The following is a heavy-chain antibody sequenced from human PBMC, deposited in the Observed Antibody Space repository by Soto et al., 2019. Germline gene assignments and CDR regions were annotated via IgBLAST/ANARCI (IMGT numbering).Heavy chain of an antibody. CDR3: ARSYCSGGSCYSGPDY. D-gene: IGHD2-15*01. CDR1: GYTFTGYY. J-gene: IGHJ4*02. V-gene: IGHV1-2*02. CDR2: INPNSGGT. Sequence: ASVKVSCKASGYTFTGYYMHWVRQALGQGLEWMGWINPNSGGTNYAQKFQGRVTMTRDTSISTAYMELSRLRSDDTAVYYCARSYCSGGSCYSGPDYWGQGTLVTVSS.